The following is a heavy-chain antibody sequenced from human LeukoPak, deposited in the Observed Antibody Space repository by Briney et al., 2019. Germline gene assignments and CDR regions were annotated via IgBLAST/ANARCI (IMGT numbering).Heavy chain of an antibody. CDR3: ARAPPGNWFDP. J-gene: IGHJ5*02. D-gene: IGHD3-10*01. CDR1: GGSFSGYY. Sequence: SETLSLTCAVYGGSFSGYYWSWIRQPPGKGLEWIGEINHSGSTNYNPSLKSRVTVSVDTSKKQFSLKLSSVTAADTAVYYCARAPPGNWFDPWGQGTLVTVSS. V-gene: IGHV4-34*01. CDR2: INHSGST.